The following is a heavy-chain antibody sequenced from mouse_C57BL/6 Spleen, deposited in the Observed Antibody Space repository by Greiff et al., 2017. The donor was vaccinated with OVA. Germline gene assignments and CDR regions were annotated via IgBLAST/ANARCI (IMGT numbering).Heavy chain of an antibody. CDR2: IDPETGGT. D-gene: IGHD1-1*01. J-gene: IGHJ3*01. V-gene: IGHV1-15*01. CDR3: TRPSFYGSSPWFAY. Sequence: QVQLQQSGAELVRPGASVTLSCKASGYTFTDYEMHWVKQTPVHGLEWIGAIDPETGGTAYNQKFKGKAILTADKSSSTAYMELRSLTSEDSAVYYCTRPSFYGSSPWFAYWGQGTLVTVSA. CDR1: GYTFTDYE.